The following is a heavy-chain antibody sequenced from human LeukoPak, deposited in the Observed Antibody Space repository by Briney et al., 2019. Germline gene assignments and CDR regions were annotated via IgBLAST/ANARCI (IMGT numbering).Heavy chain of an antibody. V-gene: IGHV3-7*01. CDR2: IYQDGSET. CDR3: ARYGLGDTFDI. CDR1: GFTFSSYS. Sequence: GGSLRLSCAASGFTFSSYSMSWVRQAPGKGLEWVANIYQDGSETRYLDSVKGRFTIFRDNTQSSLSLQMNSLRAEVTAVYYCARYGLGDTFDIWGQGTVVTVSS. J-gene: IGHJ3*02. D-gene: IGHD4-17*01.